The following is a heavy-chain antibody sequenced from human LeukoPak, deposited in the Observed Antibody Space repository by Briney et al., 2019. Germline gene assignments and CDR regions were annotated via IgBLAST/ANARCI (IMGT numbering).Heavy chain of an antibody. V-gene: IGHV1-69*04. CDR2: IIPILGIA. D-gene: IGHD1-26*01. CDR3: ARAPSGSYYGGAFDI. J-gene: IGHJ3*02. Sequence: SVKVSCKASGGTFSSYAISWVRQAPGQGLEWMGRIIPILGIANYAQKLQGRVTMTTDTSTSTAYMELRSLRSDDTAVYYCARAPSGSYYGGAFDIWGQGTMVTVSS. CDR1: GGTFSSYA.